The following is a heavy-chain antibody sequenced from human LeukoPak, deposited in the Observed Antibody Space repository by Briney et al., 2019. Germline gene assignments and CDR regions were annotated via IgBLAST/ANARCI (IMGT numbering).Heavy chain of an antibody. J-gene: IGHJ6*02. D-gene: IGHD6-19*01. Sequence: PGGSLRLSCAASGLTFSSYAMSWVRQAPGKGLEWVSAISGSGGSTYYADSVKGRFTISRDNSKNTLYLQMNSLRAEDTAVYYCANIPRIAVAGTLGYYYYGMDVWGQGTTVTVSS. CDR3: ANIPRIAVAGTLGYYYYGMDV. CDR1: GLTFSSYA. CDR2: ISGSGGST. V-gene: IGHV3-23*01.